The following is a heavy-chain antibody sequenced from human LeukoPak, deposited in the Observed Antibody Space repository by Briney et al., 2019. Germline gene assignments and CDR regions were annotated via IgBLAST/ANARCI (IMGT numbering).Heavy chain of an antibody. V-gene: IGHV3-74*01. CDR2: INSDGSTT. CDR1: GFTFISYW. CDR3: ARGHHYYDSSAYYY. Sequence: GGSLRLSCAASGFTFISYWMHWVRQAPGKGLVWVSRINSDGSTTSYAASVKGRFTISRDTAKNTLYLQMNILRAEDTAVYYCARGHHYYDSSAYYYWGQGTLVTVSS. D-gene: IGHD3-22*01. J-gene: IGHJ4*02.